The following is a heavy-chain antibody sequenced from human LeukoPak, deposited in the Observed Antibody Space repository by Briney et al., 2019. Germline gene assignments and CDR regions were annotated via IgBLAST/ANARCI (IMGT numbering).Heavy chain of an antibody. CDR2: IWYDGSNK. D-gene: IGHD2-2*01. V-gene: IGHV3-33*08. CDR3: ARDRVGYCASISCFTFDN. Sequence: GGSLRLSCAASGFTFRTYTMHWVRQAPGKGLEWVAVIWYDGSNKYYADSVKGRFTISRDNSKNMVYLEMNSLRAEDTAMYYCARDRVGYCASISCFTFDNWGQGTLVTVSS. CDR1: GFTFRTYT. J-gene: IGHJ4*02.